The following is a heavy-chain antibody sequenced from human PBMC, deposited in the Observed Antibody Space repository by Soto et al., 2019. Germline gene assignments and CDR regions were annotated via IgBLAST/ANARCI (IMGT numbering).Heavy chain of an antibody. CDR3: AKDGGYGSGSYYSDV. Sequence: EVQLLESGGGLVQPGGSLRLSCAASGFTFSRYAMSWVRQAPGKGLEWVSTTSSSGGSTYYADSVKGRFTISRDNSDYTFYLQMKSLSAEDMAVYYCAKDGGYGSGSYYSDVWGQGTLVTVSS. D-gene: IGHD3-10*01. CDR2: TSSSGGST. J-gene: IGHJ4*02. V-gene: IGHV3-23*01. CDR1: GFTFSRYA.